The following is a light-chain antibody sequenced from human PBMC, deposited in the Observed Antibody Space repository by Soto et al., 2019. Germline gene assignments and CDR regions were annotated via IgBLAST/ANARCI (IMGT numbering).Light chain of an antibody. CDR3: QHYGISRT. CDR1: QSLNSNY. V-gene: IGKV3-20*01. CDR2: AIS. Sequence: EIVLTQSPGTLSLSPGERATLTCRASQSLNSNYLAWYQHKSGQAPRLLIYAISSRAPGIPDRLSGSGSGTDFTLTISRLEPGDFAVYYCQHYGISRTFGQGTKVDI. J-gene: IGKJ1*01.